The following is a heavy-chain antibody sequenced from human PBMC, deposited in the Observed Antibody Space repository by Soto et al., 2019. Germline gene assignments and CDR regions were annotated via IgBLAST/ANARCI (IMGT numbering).Heavy chain of an antibody. CDR2: INHSGST. V-gene: IGHV4-34*01. CDR3: ATSGYYRRDWYDP. CDR1: PSCLRYYY. Sequence: PSQSMSLPWVDDPSCLRYYYSSWIRQPPGKGLEWIGEINHSGSTNYNPSLKSRVTISVDTSKNQFSLKLSSVTAADTAVYYCATSGYYRRDWYDPWGQGTLVTVSS. D-gene: IGHD3-3*01. J-gene: IGHJ5*02.